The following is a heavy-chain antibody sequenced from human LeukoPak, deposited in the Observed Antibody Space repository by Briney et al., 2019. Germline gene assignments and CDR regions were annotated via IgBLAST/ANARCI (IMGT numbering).Heavy chain of an antibody. V-gene: IGHV3-30-3*01. J-gene: IGHJ4*02. CDR1: GFTFSSYT. CDR3: ARDRGNDYGDY. D-gene: IGHD2-8*01. CDR2: ISYDGSNK. Sequence: GGSLRLSCAASGFTFSSYTMHWVRQAPGKGLEWVALISYDGSNKYYADSVKGRFTLSRDNSKNTLYVQMNSLRAEDTAVYYCARDRGNDYGDYWGQGTLVTVSS.